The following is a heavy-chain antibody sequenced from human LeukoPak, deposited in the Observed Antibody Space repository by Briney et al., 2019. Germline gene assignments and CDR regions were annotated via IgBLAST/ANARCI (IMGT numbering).Heavy chain of an antibody. D-gene: IGHD6-19*01. V-gene: IGHV4-4*07. CDR1: GGSISSYY. J-gene: IGHJ4*02. CDR2: IYTSGST. CDR3: ARHASSGWYWHFDY. Sequence: SETLSLTCTVSGGSISSYYWSWIRQPAGKGLEWIGRIYTSGSTNYNPSLKSRVTMSVDTSKNQFSLKLSSVTAADTAVYYCARHASSGWYWHFDYWGQGTLVTVSS.